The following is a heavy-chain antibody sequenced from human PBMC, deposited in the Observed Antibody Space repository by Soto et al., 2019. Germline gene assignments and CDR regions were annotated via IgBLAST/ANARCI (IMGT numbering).Heavy chain of an antibody. Sequence: ASVKVSCKASGYTFTSYAMHWVRQAPGQRLEWMGWINAGNGNTKYSQKFQGRVTITTDTSTSTAYMELRSLRSEDTAVYYCARDPRYYGMDVWGQGTTVTVSS. CDR2: INAGNGNT. CDR3: ARDPRYYGMDV. V-gene: IGHV1-3*01. CDR1: GYTFTSYA. J-gene: IGHJ6*02.